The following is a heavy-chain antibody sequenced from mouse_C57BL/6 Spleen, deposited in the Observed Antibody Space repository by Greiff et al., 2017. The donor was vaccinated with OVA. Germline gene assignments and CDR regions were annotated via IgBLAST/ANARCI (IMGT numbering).Heavy chain of an antibody. V-gene: IGHV1-53*01. CDR3: ARWAGKTGITTVSYAMDY. CDR2: INPSNGGT. D-gene: IGHD1-1*01. Sequence: QVQLQQPGTELVKPGASVKLSCKASGYTFTSYWMHWVQQRPGQGLEWIGNINPSNGGTNYNEKFKSKATLTVDKSSSTAYMQLSSLTSEDSAVYYCARWAGKTGITTVSYAMDYWGQGTSVTVSS. J-gene: IGHJ4*01. CDR1: GYTFTSYW.